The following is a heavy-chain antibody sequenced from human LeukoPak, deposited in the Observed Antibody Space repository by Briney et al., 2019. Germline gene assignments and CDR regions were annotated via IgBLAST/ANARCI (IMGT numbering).Heavy chain of an antibody. CDR1: GGSISSSSYY. J-gene: IGHJ4*02. CDR2: IYYSGST. Sequence: SETLSLTCTVSGGSISSSSYYWGWIRQPPGKGLEWIGSIYYSGSTYYNPSLKTRVTISVDTSKNQFSLKLSSVTAADTAAYYCARRRYSSSWFRDYWGQGTLVTVSS. D-gene: IGHD6-13*01. CDR3: ARRRYSSSWFRDY. V-gene: IGHV4-39*01.